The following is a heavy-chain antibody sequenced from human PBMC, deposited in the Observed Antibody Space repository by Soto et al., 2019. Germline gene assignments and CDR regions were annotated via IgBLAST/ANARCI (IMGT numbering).Heavy chain of an antibody. D-gene: IGHD3-16*02. V-gene: IGHV4-39*01. J-gene: IGHJ4*02. CDR1: GDSIGSSHYY. CDR2: IYYTGST. CDR3: ARLNPLMITFGGVIVNDY. Sequence: LQLQESGPGLVKPSETLSLTCTVSGDSIGSSHYYWGWIRQPPGKGLEWIANIYYTGSTYYNPSLKSRVTMSVDTSKNQFSLQLSSVSAADAAVYYCARLNPLMITFGGVIVNDYWGQGTLVTVSS.